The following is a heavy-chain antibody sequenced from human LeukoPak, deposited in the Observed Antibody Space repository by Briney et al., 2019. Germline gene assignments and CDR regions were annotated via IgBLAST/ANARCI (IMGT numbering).Heavy chain of an antibody. Sequence: GGSLRLSCVASGFTFTTDPMHWVRQTPGKGLEWLGVSSYDGTDWYYADSVRGRFTISRDNSKKTLYLQMNSLTREDTAVYYCARGTPAVAGIDYWGLGTLVTVSS. CDR2: SSYDGTDW. CDR3: ARGTPAVAGIDY. CDR1: GFTFTTDP. V-gene: IGHV3-30*04. D-gene: IGHD6-19*01. J-gene: IGHJ4*02.